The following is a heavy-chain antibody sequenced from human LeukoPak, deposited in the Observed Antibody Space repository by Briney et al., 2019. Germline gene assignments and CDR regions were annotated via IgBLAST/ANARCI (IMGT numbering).Heavy chain of an antibody. V-gene: IGHV4-30-4*01. J-gene: IGHJ4*02. Sequence: SETLSLTCTVSGGSITNNNYYWSWIRQPPGKGLEWSGYISYSGTTFYNPSLKSRVNISLDTSKNQFSLKLRSVTAADTAVYYCARGPNYVWGSYRYFDYWGQGTLVTVSS. CDR1: GGSITNNNYY. CDR3: ARGPNYVWGSYRYFDY. D-gene: IGHD3-16*02. CDR2: ISYSGTT.